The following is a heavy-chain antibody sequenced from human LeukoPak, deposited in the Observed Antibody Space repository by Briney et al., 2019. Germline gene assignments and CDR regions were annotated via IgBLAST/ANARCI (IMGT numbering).Heavy chain of an antibody. D-gene: IGHD3-22*01. J-gene: IGHJ3*02. CDR2: ISSSGSTI. CDR3: AEAKTYYYDLGGPGDAFDI. Sequence: GGSLRLSCAASGFTFSDYYMSWIRQAPGKGLEWVSYISSSGSTIYYADSVKGRFTISRDNAKNSLYLQMNSLRAEDTAVYYCAEAKTYYYDLGGPGDAFDIWGQGTKVPGFS. CDR1: GFTFSDYY. V-gene: IGHV3-11*01.